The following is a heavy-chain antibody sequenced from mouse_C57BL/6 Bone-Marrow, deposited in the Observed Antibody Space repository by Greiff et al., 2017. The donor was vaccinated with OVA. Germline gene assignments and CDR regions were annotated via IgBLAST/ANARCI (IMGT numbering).Heavy chain of an antibody. D-gene: IGHD4-1*01. CDR3: ARHEVETGTSLYAMDY. CDR2: IYPRSGNT. CDR1: GYTFTSYG. V-gene: IGHV1-81*01. J-gene: IGHJ4*01. Sequence: VQLQQSGAELARPGASVKLSCKASGYTFTSYGISWVKQRTGQGLEWIGEIYPRSGNTYYNEKFKGKATLTADKSSSTAYMELRSLTSEDSAVYFCARHEVETGTSLYAMDYWGQGTSVTVSS.